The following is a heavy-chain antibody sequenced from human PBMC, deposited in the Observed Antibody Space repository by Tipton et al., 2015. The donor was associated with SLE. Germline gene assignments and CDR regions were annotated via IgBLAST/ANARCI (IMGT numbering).Heavy chain of an antibody. CDR3: ARAFYTFDY. D-gene: IGHD3-16*01. Sequence: TLSLTCAVSGYSITSGYFWGWIRQPPGKGLEWIGNVYHTGYANYNPSLKSRVSISVDTSKNQFSLILSSVTAADTAVYYCARAFYTFDYWGQGALVTVSS. V-gene: IGHV4-38-2*01. CDR2: VYHTGYA. CDR1: GYSITSGYF. J-gene: IGHJ4*02.